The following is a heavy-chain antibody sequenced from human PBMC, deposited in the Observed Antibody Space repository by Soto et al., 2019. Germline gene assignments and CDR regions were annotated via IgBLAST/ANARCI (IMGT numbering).Heavy chain of an antibody. CDR3: ARERVNGDAFDI. V-gene: IGHV1-18*01. CDR1: GYTFTNYG. Sequence: QVQLVQSGAEVKKPGASVKVSCTASGYTFTNYGITWVRQAPGQGLEWMGWISDYNGNTNYAQKVQDRVTMTTDTSTRTAYMELRSLRSDDTAVYYCARERVNGDAFDIWGQGTLVTVSS. J-gene: IGHJ3*02. CDR2: ISDYNGNT.